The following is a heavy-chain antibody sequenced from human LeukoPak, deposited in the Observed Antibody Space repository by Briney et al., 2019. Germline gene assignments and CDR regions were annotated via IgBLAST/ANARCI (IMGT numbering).Heavy chain of an antibody. CDR1: GFTFSTYG. Sequence: GGSLRLSCAASGFTFSTYGIHWVRQAPGKGLEWVAFIRYDGTKWYADSVKGRFTISRDHSKNMLYLQMNRLRAEDTAVYHFAKDRDYGDYPSAYYYYMDVWGKGTTVTVSS. CDR2: IRYDGTK. J-gene: IGHJ6*03. CDR3: AKDRDYGDYPSAYYYYMDV. D-gene: IGHD4-17*01. V-gene: IGHV3-30*02.